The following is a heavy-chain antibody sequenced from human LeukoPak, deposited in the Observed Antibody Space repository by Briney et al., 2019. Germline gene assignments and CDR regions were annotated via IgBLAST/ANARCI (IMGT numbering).Heavy chain of an antibody. D-gene: IGHD6-19*01. CDR3: ASQSGYSSGWHTIDY. CDR1: GATFSSHS. J-gene: IGHJ4*02. V-gene: IGHV1-46*01. CDR2: INPSGGST. Sequence: ASVKVSCKASGATFSSHSISWVRQAPGQGLEWMGIINPSGGSTSYAQKFQGRVTMTRDMSTSTVYMELSSLRSEDTAVYYCASQSGYSSGWHTIDYWGQGTLVTVSS.